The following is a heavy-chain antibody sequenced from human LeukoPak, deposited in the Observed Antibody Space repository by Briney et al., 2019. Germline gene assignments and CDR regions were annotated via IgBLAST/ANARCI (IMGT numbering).Heavy chain of an antibody. Sequence: ASVKVSCKASGYTFTSYDINWVRQATGQGLEWMGWMNPNSGNTGYAQKFQGRVTMTRNTSISTAYMELRSLRSDDTAVYYCARDTVTTFSWFDPWGQGTLVTVSS. CDR3: ARDTVTTFSWFDP. V-gene: IGHV1-8*01. CDR1: GYTFTSYD. J-gene: IGHJ5*02. CDR2: MNPNSGNT. D-gene: IGHD4-11*01.